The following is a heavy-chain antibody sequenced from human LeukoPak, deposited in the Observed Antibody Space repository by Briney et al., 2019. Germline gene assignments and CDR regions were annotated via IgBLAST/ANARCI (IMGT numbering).Heavy chain of an antibody. V-gene: IGHV4-31*03. Sequence: SETLSLTCTVSGGSISSGAYFWSWIRPHPGKGLEWIGYIYYSGSTYYNPSLKSRVTISVDTSKNQFSLKLSSVTAADTAVYYCARVDTAMVRGFDYWGQGTLVTVSS. CDR1: GGSISSGAYF. D-gene: IGHD5-18*01. J-gene: IGHJ4*02. CDR3: ARVDTAMVRGFDY. CDR2: IYYSGST.